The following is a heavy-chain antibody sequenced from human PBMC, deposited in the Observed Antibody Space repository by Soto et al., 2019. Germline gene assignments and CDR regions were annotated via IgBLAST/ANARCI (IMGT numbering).Heavy chain of an antibody. CDR2: ISSSSSYI. V-gene: IGHV3-21*01. J-gene: IGHJ4*02. D-gene: IGHD3-22*01. Sequence: PXGSLIRSCAAAGCTLSSYSMNWVRQAPGRGLEWVSSISSSSSYIYYADSVKGRFTISRDNAKNSLYLQMNSLRAEDTAVYYCARIPHYYDSSGPPLDYWGQVTLVTVSS. CDR3: ARIPHYYDSSGPPLDY. CDR1: GCTLSSYS.